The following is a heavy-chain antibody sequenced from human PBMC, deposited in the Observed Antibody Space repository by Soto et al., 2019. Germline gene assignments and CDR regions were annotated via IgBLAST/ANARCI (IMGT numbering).Heavy chain of an antibody. CDR3: ARSGSRYGDYEDY. Sequence: PSETLSLTCTVSGGSISSYYWSWIRQPPGKGLEWIGYIYYSGSTNYNPSLKSRVTISVDTSKNQFSLKLSSVTAADTAVYYCARSGSRYGDYEDYWGQGTLVTVSS. D-gene: IGHD4-17*01. V-gene: IGHV4-59*01. CDR1: GGSISSYY. CDR2: IYYSGST. J-gene: IGHJ4*02.